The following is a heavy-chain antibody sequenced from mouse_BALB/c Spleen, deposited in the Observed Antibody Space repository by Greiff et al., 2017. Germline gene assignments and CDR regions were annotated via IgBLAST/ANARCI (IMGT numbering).Heavy chain of an antibody. D-gene: IGHD2-1*01. CDR2: INPNNGGT. CDR1: GYTFTEYT. V-gene: IGHV1-18*01. Sequence: VQLQQSGPELVKPGASVKISCKTSGYTFTEYTMHWVKQSHGKSLEWIGGINPNNGGTSYNQKFKGKATFTVDTSSSTAYMQFNSLTSEDSAVYYCARDYGNYDAMDYWGQGTSVTVSS. CDR3: ARDYGNYDAMDY. J-gene: IGHJ4*01.